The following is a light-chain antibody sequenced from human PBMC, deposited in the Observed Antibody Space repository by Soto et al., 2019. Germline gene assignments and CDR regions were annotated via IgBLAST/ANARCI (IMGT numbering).Light chain of an antibody. Sequence: QLVLTQSPSASASLGASVKLTCTLSSGHSSYAIAWHQQQPEKGPRYLMKLNSDGSHSKGDGIPDRFSGSSSGAERYLTISSLQSEDEADYYCQTWGTGIVFGGGTQLNVL. CDR3: QTWGTGIV. V-gene: IGLV4-69*01. J-gene: IGLJ7*01. CDR1: SGHSSYA. CDR2: LNSDGSH.